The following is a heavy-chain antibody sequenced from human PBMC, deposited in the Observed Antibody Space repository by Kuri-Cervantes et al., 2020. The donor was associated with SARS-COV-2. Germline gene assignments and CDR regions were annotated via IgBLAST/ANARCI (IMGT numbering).Heavy chain of an antibody. J-gene: IGHJ6*03. CDR1: GFTFSSYW. Sequence: GGSLRLSCAASGFTFSSYWMSWVRQAPGKGLEWVANIKQDGSEKYYVDSVKGRFTISRDNAKNSLYLQMNSLRAEDTAVYYCARDGKNWNQNPYYYYYYMDVWGKGTTVTVSS. CDR2: IKQDGSEK. CDR3: ARDGKNWNQNPYYYYYYMDV. V-gene: IGHV3-7*01. D-gene: IGHD1-1*01.